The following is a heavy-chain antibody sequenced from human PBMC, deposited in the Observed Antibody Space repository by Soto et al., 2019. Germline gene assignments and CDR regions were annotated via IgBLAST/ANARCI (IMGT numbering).Heavy chain of an antibody. D-gene: IGHD1-26*01. Sequence: QITLKESGPTLGKPTQTLTLTCTFSGFSLSTGGVRVGWIRQPPGKALEWLALIYWDDDKRYSPSLKSRLTISKDTSKNQVVLTMTNMKPVDTATYYCAHSTYYYVFDIWGQGTMVTVSS. CDR1: GFSLSTGGVR. V-gene: IGHV2-5*02. CDR3: AHSTYYYVFDI. J-gene: IGHJ3*02. CDR2: IYWDDDK.